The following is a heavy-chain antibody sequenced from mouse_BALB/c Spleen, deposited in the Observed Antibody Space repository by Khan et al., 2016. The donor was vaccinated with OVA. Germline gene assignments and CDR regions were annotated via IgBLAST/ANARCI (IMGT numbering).Heavy chain of an antibody. CDR1: GYTFTYYV. CDR2: IYPGSDNA. J-gene: IGHJ2*01. Sequence: QVQLKQSGPELVKPGASVKMSCKASGYTFTYYVITWVKQRTGQGLEWIGEIYPGSDNAYYNERFKGKATLTADTSSNTTHMQLSSLTSEDSAVYCCARGDGYDVYFDYWGQGTTLTVAS. V-gene: IGHV1-77*01. CDR3: ARGDGYDVYFDY. D-gene: IGHD2-2*01.